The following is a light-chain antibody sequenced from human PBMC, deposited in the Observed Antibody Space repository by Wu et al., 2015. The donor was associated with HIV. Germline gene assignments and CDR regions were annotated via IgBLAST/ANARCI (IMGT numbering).Light chain of an antibody. J-gene: IGKJ1*01. CDR1: QXVSSHS. CDR3: QQYGSSPRT. V-gene: IGKV3-20*01. Sequence: TLSCRASQXVSSHSLAWYQXKPGQXPRLLXFGTSSRPTGIPDRFSGSGSGTDFTLTISRLEPEDFAVYYCQQYGSSPRTFGQGTKVEIK. CDR2: GTS.